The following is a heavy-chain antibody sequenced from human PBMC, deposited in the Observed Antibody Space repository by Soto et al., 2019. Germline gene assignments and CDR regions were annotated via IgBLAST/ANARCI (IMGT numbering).Heavy chain of an antibody. Sequence: EEQLVESGGGLVQPGGSLRLSCAASGFTFSSYWMHWVRQAPGKGLVWVSRINPGGSITAYADSVKGRFTISRDNAKNTLYLQMNSRRGDDTDVYYCARVPTGKYGVWNYWGQGTLVTVSS. CDR2: INPGGSIT. V-gene: IGHV3-74*01. D-gene: IGHD2-8*01. J-gene: IGHJ4*02. CDR1: GFTFSSYW. CDR3: ARVPTGKYGVWNY.